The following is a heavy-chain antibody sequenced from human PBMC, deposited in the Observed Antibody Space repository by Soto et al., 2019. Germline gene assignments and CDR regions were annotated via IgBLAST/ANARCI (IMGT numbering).Heavy chain of an antibody. Sequence: SETLSLTCTVSGGTISNSPYSWAWLRQPPGKGLEWIGSIYHTGNTYYNPSLRSRVTISVDTSKNQFSLKLTSVTAADTAVYYCARDYYDSSDYTTNWFDPWGQGTLVTVS. CDR2: IYHTGNT. V-gene: IGHV4-39*01. CDR1: GGTISNSPYS. J-gene: IGHJ5*02. CDR3: ARDYYDSSDYTTNWFDP. D-gene: IGHD3-22*01.